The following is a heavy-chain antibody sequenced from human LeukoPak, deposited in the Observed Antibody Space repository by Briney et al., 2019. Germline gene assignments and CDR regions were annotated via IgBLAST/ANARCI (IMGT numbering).Heavy chain of an antibody. V-gene: IGHV4-31*03. CDR1: GGSINSGAYY. J-gene: IGHJ4*02. CDR3: ARGQTYVDMGFWYFDY. Sequence: PSQTLSLPCTLSGGSINSGAYYWPWIRQHPGKCLEWIVHIYYSVSPYYNPSFKSRVSMSVDTSKNQFSLELSSVIAADTAVYYCARGQTYVDMGFWYFDYWGQGTLVTVSS. D-gene: IGHD5-12*01. CDR2: IYYSVSP.